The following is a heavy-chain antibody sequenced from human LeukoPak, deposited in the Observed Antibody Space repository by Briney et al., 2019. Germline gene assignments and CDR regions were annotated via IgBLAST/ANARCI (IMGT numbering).Heavy chain of an antibody. D-gene: IGHD4-17*01. CDR2: IYYSGST. CDR3: ARESPYGDYVDY. CDR1: GGSISSYY. Sequence: PSETLSLTCTVSGGSISSYYWSWIRQPPGKGLEWIGYIYYSGSTNYNPSLKSRVTISVDTSKNQFSLKLSSVTAADTAVYYCARESPYGDYVDYWGQGTLVTVSS. J-gene: IGHJ4*02. V-gene: IGHV4-59*01.